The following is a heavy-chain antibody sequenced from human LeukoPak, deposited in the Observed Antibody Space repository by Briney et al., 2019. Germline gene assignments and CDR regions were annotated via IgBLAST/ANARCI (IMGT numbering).Heavy chain of an antibody. CDR1: GFTFSSYA. D-gene: IGHD6-19*01. Sequence: GGSLRLSCAASGFTFSSYAMSWVRQAPGKGLEWVSAINGSGGSTYYADSVKGRFTISRDNSKNTLYLQMNSLRAEDTAVYYCALSSAVTYYFDYWGQGTLVTVSS. J-gene: IGHJ4*02. CDR2: INGSGGST. V-gene: IGHV3-23*01. CDR3: ALSSAVTYYFDY.